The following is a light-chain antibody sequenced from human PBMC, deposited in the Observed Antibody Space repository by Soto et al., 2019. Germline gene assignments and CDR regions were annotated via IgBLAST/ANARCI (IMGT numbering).Light chain of an antibody. CDR2: GTS. CDR1: QSVSSN. CDR3: QQYNNWLLT. V-gene: IGKV3-15*01. Sequence: ETVMTPSPATRSVSPGPRSPLSCRAGQSVSSNLAWYQQKPGQAPRLLIYGTSTRATGIPARFSGGGSGTEFTLTISSLQSEDFAVYYCQQYNNWLLTFGQGTKVDIK. J-gene: IGKJ4*01.